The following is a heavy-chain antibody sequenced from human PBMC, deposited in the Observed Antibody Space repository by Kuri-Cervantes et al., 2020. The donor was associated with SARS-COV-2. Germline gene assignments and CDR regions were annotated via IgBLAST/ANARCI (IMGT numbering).Heavy chain of an antibody. CDR3: ARGPHCSSTSCNRDY. D-gene: IGHD2-2*01. Sequence: SETLSLTCTVSGGSISGSSYYWGWIRQPPGKGLEWIGSIHYSGSTYYNPSLKTRVTISVDTSKNQFSLRLSSVTAADTAVYYCARGPHCSSTSCNRDYWGQGTLVTVSS. J-gene: IGHJ4*02. V-gene: IGHV4-39*01. CDR1: GGSISGSSYY. CDR2: IHYSGST.